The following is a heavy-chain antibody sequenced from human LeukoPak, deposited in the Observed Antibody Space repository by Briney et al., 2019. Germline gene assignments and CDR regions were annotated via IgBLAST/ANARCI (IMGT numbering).Heavy chain of an antibody. CDR3: ATAGGYDYGGNSGG. CDR2: IIPILGIA. CDR1: GGTFSSYA. Sequence: SVKVSCKASGGTFSSYAISWVRQAPGQGLEWMGRIIPILGIANYAQKFQGRVTITADKSTSTAYMELSSLRSEDTAVYYCATAGGYDYGGNSGGWGQGTLVTVSS. V-gene: IGHV1-69*04. D-gene: IGHD4-23*01. J-gene: IGHJ4*02.